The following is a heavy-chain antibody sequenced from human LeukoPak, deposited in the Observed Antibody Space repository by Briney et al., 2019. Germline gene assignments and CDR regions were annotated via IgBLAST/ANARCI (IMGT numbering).Heavy chain of an antibody. J-gene: IGHJ4*02. CDR2: FYASGST. CDR3: ARDFSGSYYNY. V-gene: IGHV4-4*07. D-gene: IGHD3-10*01. Sequence: KTSETLSLTCTVSGGSISGYYWSWVRQPVGKGLEWIGHFYASGSTNYNPSLKSRVSMSVDTSQKQFSLRLSSVTAADTAVYYCARDFSGSYYNYWGQGTLVTVSS. CDR1: GGSISGYY.